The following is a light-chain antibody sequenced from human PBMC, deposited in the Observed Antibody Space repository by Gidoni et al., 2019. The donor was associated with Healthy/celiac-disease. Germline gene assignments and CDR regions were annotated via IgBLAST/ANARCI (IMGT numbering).Light chain of an antibody. CDR3: SSYTSSSTLEVV. V-gene: IGLV2-14*01. CDR2: EVS. Sequence: SALTQPASVSGSPGQSITISCTGTSSDVGGYNYVSWYQPHPGKAPKLRIFEVSNRPSGVSNRFSGSKSGNTASLTISGLQAEDEADYYCSSYTSSSTLEVVFGRGTKLTVL. J-gene: IGLJ2*01. CDR1: SSDVGGYNY.